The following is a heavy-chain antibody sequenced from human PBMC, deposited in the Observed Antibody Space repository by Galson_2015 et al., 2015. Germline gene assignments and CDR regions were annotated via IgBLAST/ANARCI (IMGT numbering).Heavy chain of an antibody. V-gene: IGHV3-30-3*01. CDR2: ISYDGSNK. D-gene: IGHD1-26*01. J-gene: IGHJ4*02. CDR3: ARGRGWETLRKSPFDY. CDR1: GFTFSSYA. Sequence: SLRLSCAASGFTFSSYAMHWVRQAPGKGLEWVAVISYDGSNKYYADSVKGRFTISRDNSRDTLYLQMNSLRAEDTAVYYCARGRGWETLRKSPFDYWGRGTLVTVSS.